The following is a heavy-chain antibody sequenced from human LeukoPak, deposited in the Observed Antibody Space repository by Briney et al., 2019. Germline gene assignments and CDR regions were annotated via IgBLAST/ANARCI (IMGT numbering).Heavy chain of an antibody. J-gene: IGHJ3*02. CDR2: IIPIFGTA. V-gene: IGHV1-69*13. D-gene: IGHD3-10*01. CDR3: AREAYGSGRPGAFDI. CDR1: GGTFSSYA. Sequence: ASVKVSCKDAGGTFSSYAISWVRQAPGQGLEWMGGIIPIFGTANYAQKFQGRVTITADESTSTAYMELSSLRSEDTAVYYCAREAYGSGRPGAFDIWGQGTMVTVFS.